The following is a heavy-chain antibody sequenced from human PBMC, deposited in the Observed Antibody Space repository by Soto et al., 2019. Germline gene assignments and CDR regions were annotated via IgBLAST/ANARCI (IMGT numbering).Heavy chain of an antibody. D-gene: IGHD3-3*01. CDR2: ISYDGSNK. V-gene: IGHV3-30*18. CDR3: AKDGRVKYYEFWSGSPLYYYYGMDV. Sequence: QVQLVESGGGVVQPGRSLRLSCAASGFTFSSYGMHWVRQAPGKGLEWVAVISYDGSNKYYADSVKGRFTISRDNSKKTLYLQMNSLRAEDTAVYYCAKDGRVKYYEFWSGSPLYYYYGMDVWGQGTTVTVSS. CDR1: GFTFSSYG. J-gene: IGHJ6*02.